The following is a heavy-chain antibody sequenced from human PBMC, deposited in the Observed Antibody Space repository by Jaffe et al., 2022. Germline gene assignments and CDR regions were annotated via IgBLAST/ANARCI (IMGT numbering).Heavy chain of an antibody. D-gene: IGHD2-15*01. CDR3: ARGPQDIVVVVAATSGGRELDP. V-gene: IGHV4-34*01. Sequence: QVQLQQWGAGLLKPSETLSLTCAVYGGSFSGYYWSWIRQPPGKGLEWIGEINHSGSTNYNPSLKSRVTISVDTSKNQFSLKLSSVTAADTAVYYCARGPQDIVVVVAATSGGRELDPWGQGTLVTVSS. CDR1: GGSFSGYY. CDR2: INHSGST. J-gene: IGHJ5*02.